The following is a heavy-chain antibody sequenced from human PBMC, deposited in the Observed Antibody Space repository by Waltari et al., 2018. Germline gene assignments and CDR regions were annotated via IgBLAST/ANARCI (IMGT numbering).Heavy chain of an antibody. CDR3: ARGSQDYDAFDI. J-gene: IGHJ3*02. V-gene: IGHV4-59*11. CDR2: IYYSGST. CDR1: GGSISSHY. D-gene: IGHD4-17*01. Sequence: QVQLQESGPGLVKPSETLSLPCPVSGGSISSHYWSWIRQPPGKGLEWIGYIYYSGSTNYKPSLKSRVTISVDTSKNQFSLKLSSVTAADTAVYYCARGSQDYDAFDIWGQGTMVTVSS.